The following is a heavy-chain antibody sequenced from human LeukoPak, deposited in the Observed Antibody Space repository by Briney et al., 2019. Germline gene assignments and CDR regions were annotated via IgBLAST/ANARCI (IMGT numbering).Heavy chain of an antibody. V-gene: IGHV3-23*01. CDR2: ITGSGVST. Sequence: GRSLRLSCAASGFTFSSYAMHWVRQAPGKGLEWVSSITGSGVSTNNADSVKGRFTISRDNSENTLYLQMNSLRVEDTAVYYCVKTSSGYYYFDYWGQGTLVTVSS. CDR3: VKTSSGYYYFDY. J-gene: IGHJ4*02. CDR1: GFTFSSYA. D-gene: IGHD3-22*01.